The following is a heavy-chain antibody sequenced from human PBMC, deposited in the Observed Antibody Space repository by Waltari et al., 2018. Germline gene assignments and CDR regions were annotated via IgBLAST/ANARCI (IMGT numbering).Heavy chain of an antibody. CDR2: ISWNSGSI. J-gene: IGHJ6*02. Sequence: EVQLVESGGGLVQPGRSLRLSCVASGFTFDDYAMHWVRQAPGKGLEWVSGISWNSGSIGYADSVKGRFTISRDNAKNSLYLQMNSLRAEDTALYYCAKDIAGITGVVVAIKASGGMDVWGQGTTVTVSS. CDR1: GFTFDDYA. V-gene: IGHV3-9*01. D-gene: IGHD2-15*01. CDR3: AKDIAGITGVVVAIKASGGMDV.